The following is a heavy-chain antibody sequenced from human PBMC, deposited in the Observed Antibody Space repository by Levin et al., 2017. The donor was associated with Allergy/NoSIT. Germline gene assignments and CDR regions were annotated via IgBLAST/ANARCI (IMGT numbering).Heavy chain of an antibody. V-gene: IGHV3-30*18. CDR3: AKGGWGLGYCNGGSCYSIDY. D-gene: IGHD2-15*01. CDR1: GFTFSSYG. J-gene: IGHJ4*02. CDR2: ISYDGSNK. Sequence: TGGSLRLSCAASGFTFSSYGMHWVRQAPGKGLEWVAVISYDGSNKYYADSVKGRFTISRDNSKNTLYLQMNSLRAEDTAVYYCAKGGWGLGYCNGGSCYSIDYWGQGTLVTVSS.